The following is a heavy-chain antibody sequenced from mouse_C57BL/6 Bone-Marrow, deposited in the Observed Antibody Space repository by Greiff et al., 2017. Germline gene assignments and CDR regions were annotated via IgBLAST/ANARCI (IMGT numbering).Heavy chain of an antibody. CDR1: GFSLTSYG. Sequence: VMLVESGPGLVQPSQSLSITCTVSGFSLTSYGVHWVRQSPGKGLEWLGVIWRGGSTDYNAAFMSRLSITKDNSKSQVFFKMNSLQADDTAIYYCAKKRDYGSSYEAMDYWGQGTSVTVSS. V-gene: IGHV2-5*01. D-gene: IGHD1-1*01. J-gene: IGHJ4*01. CDR2: IWRGGST. CDR3: AKKRDYGSSYEAMDY.